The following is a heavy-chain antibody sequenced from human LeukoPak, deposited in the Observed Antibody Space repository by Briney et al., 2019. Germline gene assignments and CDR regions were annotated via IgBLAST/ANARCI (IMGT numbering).Heavy chain of an antibody. V-gene: IGHV3-30*02. CDR2: IRYDGSNK. J-gene: IGHJ5*02. CDR3: AKGGGSRDIVVVPAALRFDP. CDR1: GFTFSSYG. D-gene: IGHD2-2*01. Sequence: GGPLRLSCAASGFTFSSYGMHWVRQAPGKGLEWVAFIRYDGSNKYYTDSVKGRFTISRDNSKNTLYLQMNSLRAEDTAVYYCAKGGGSRDIVVVPAALRFDPWGQGTLVTVSS.